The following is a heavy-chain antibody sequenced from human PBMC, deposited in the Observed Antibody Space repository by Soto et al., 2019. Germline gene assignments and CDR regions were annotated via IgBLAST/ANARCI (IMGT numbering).Heavy chain of an antibody. CDR2: ISSGGSTI. Sequence: QVQLVESGGGLVKPGGSLRLSCAASGFTFSDYYMSWIRQAPGKGLEWVSYISSGGSTIYYADSVKGRFTISRDNAKNSLDQQVNSVRAEDTAVYYWARAGDQLLLLGYYDMDVWGKGTTVSVSS. D-gene: IGHD2-15*01. CDR3: ARAGDQLLLLGYYDMDV. J-gene: IGHJ6*03. CDR1: GFTFSDYY. V-gene: IGHV3-11*01.